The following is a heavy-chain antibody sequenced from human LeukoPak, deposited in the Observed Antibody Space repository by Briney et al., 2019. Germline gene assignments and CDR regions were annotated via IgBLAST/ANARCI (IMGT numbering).Heavy chain of an antibody. V-gene: IGHV1-18*01. CDR3: AGKSYVWGSYRPDDALDI. CDR2: ISAHNGNT. Sequence: ASVKVSCKASGYTFIRYGISWVRQAPGQGLEWMGWISAHNGNTNYAQKLQGRVTMTTDTSTSTAYMEPRSLRSDDTAIYYCAGKSYVWGSYRPDDALDIWGQGTMVTVSS. J-gene: IGHJ3*02. D-gene: IGHD3-16*02. CDR1: GYTFIRYG.